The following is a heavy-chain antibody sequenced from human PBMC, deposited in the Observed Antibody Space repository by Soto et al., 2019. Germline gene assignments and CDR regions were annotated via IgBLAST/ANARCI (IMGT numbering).Heavy chain of an antibody. Sequence: EVQLLGSGGGLVQPGGSLRLSCAASGLTFSTYAMSWVRQAPGKGLEWVSSISGNGANTYYTDSVKGRFIISRDNSKNTLFLQMNSLSAEDTALYYCAKERPKYYGSGGGYYKAGGDYWGQGTLVTVSS. V-gene: IGHV3-23*01. CDR2: ISGNGANT. J-gene: IGHJ4*02. CDR3: AKERPKYYGSGGGYYKAGGDY. D-gene: IGHD3-10*01. CDR1: GLTFSTYA.